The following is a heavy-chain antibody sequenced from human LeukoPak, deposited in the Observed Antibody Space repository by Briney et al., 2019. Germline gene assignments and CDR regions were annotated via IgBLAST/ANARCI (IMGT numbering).Heavy chain of an antibody. D-gene: IGHD2-2*01. Sequence: SETLSLTCSVSGGSINNFYWNWIRQPAGKGLECASGSTDYKSSLESRVSMSIDTSKKKFSLKLTSVTAADTALYFCARESISTAANWFDTWGQGTLVTVAP. CDR1: GGSINNFY. J-gene: IGHJ5*02. CDR3: ARESISTAANWFDT. CDR2: ASGST. V-gene: IGHV4-4*07.